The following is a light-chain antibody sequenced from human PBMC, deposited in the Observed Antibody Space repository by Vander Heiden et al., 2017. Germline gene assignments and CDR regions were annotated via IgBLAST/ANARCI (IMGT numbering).Light chain of an antibody. J-gene: IGLJ2*01. V-gene: IGLV1-47*01. CDR2: RNN. Sequence: SVLTQPPSASGPPGQRVTISCSGSSSNIGSNYVYWYQQLPGTAPKLLIYRNNQRPSGVPDRFSGSKSGTSASLAISGLRSEDEADYYCAAWDDSLSGGVFGGGTKLTVL. CDR1: SSNIGSNY. CDR3: AAWDDSLSGGV.